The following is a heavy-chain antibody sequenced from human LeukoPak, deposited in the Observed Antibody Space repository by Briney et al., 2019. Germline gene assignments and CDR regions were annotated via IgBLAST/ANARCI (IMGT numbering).Heavy chain of an antibody. CDR3: TAGTGRSDFDY. CDR2: IKRKGDDGII. D-gene: IGHD3/OR15-3a*01. CDR1: GFTFSNAW. J-gene: IGHJ4*02. Sequence: GGSLRLSCAASGFTFSNAWMSWVSQAPGRGLEWVGRIKRKGDDGIIDYAAPVKGRLSISRDDSKNTLYLQMNSLKSEDTAVYYCTAGTGRSDFDYWGQGTLVTVSS. V-gene: IGHV3-15*01.